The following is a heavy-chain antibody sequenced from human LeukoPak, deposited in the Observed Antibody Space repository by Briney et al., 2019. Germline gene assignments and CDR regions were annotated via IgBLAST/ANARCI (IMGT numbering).Heavy chain of an antibody. Sequence: SETLSLTCTVSGGSISSSSYYWGWIRQPPGKGLEWIGSIYYSGSTYYNPSLKSRVTISVDTSKNQFSLKLSSVTAADTAVYYCARHSSGYCSGGSCHYFDYWGQGTLATVSS. V-gene: IGHV4-39*01. D-gene: IGHD2-15*01. J-gene: IGHJ4*02. CDR3: ARHSSGYCSGGSCHYFDY. CDR1: GGSISSSSYY. CDR2: IYYSGST.